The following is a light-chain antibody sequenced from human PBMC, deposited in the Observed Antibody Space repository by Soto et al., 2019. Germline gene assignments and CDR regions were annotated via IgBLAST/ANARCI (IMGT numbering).Light chain of an antibody. CDR2: GAS. J-gene: IGKJ4*01. CDR3: HQDDEWLRLN. CDR1: QSVNIY. Sequence: EIVMTQSPATLSVSPGERATLSCRASQSVNIYLDWYQQKPGQAPRLLIFGASYRATGIPARFSGSGSGTEFNLTIRSLQSEDVAAYFFHQDDEWLRLNFGRGTKVDI. V-gene: IGKV3D-15*01.